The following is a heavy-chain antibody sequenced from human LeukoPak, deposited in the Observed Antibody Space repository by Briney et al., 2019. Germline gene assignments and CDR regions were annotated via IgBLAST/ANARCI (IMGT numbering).Heavy chain of an antibody. CDR3: AKKYSTGLDP. Sequence: GGTLRLSCAASGFTFSSYGMSWVRQAPGKGLEWVSDINGSGGSTYYADSVKGRLTISRDNSKNTLYLQMNSLRAEDTAVYYCAKKYSTGLDPWGQGTLVTVSS. V-gene: IGHV3-23*01. D-gene: IGHD1-26*01. CDR1: GFTFSSYG. J-gene: IGHJ5*02. CDR2: INGSGGST.